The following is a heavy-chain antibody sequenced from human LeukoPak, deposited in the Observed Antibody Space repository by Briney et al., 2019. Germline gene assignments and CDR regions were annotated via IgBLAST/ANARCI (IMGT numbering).Heavy chain of an antibody. CDR1: GGSFSGYY. CDR2: INHSGST. V-gene: IGHV4-34*01. CDR3: ARVYCSSTSCYPTPYYYYYMDV. D-gene: IGHD2-2*01. J-gene: IGHJ6*03. Sequence: SETLSLTCAVYGGSFSGYYWSWIRQPPGQGLEWIGGINHSGSTNYNPSLKSRVTISVDTSKNQFSLKLSSVTAADTAVYYCARVYCSSTSCYPTPYYYYYMDVWGKGTTVTVSS.